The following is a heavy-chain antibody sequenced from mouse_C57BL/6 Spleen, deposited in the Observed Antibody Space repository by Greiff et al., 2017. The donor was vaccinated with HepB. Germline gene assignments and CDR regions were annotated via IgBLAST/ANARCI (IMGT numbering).Heavy chain of an antibody. CDR3: ARSGIYDYWYFDV. Sequence: QLQLKQSGAELAKPGASVKLSCKASGYTFTSYWMHWVKQRPGQGLEWIGYINPSSGYTKYNQKFKDKATLTADKSSSTAYMQLSSLTYEDSAVYYCARSGIYDYWYFDVWGTRTTVTVSS. V-gene: IGHV1-7*01. J-gene: IGHJ1*03. D-gene: IGHD2-3*01. CDR1: GYTFTSYW. CDR2: INPSSGYT.